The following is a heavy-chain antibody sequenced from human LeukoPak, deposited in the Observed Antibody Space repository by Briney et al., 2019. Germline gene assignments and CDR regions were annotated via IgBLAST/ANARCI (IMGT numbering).Heavy chain of an antibody. D-gene: IGHD6-19*01. CDR1: GFTFSSYW. Sequence: GGSLRLSCAASGFTFSSYWMNWVRQAPGKGLEWVSSTSSSSAYTFYAESGKGRFTISRDNAKNSLFLQMNSLRAEDTAMYYCAKPESSGWYSDAFDIWGQGTMVTVSS. CDR3: AKPESSGWYSDAFDI. CDR2: TSSSSAYT. J-gene: IGHJ3*02. V-gene: IGHV3-21*04.